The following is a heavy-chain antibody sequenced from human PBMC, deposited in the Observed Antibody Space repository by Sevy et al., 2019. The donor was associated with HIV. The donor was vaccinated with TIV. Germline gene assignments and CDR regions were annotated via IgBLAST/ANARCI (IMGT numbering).Heavy chain of an antibody. D-gene: IGHD2-15*01. J-gene: IGHJ6*02. CDR3: AREGGYSDQGMDV. CDR1: GFTFSNYD. Sequence: GGSLRLSCAASGFTFSNYDMNWVRQAPGKGVEWVSYISSDSSRIYYADSVKGRLTISRDNAKNSLYVQMNRLRAEDTGVYYWAREGGYSDQGMDVWGQGTTVTVSS. CDR2: ISSDSSRI. V-gene: IGHV3-48*01.